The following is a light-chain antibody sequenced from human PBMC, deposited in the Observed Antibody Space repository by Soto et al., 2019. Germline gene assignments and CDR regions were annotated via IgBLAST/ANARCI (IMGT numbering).Light chain of an antibody. CDR2: SDD. Sequence: QSVLTQPPSASRTPGQRVTISCSGRSSNIGGNGVNWYQQLPGTAPKLLIYSDDQRPSGVPHRFSGSKSGSSASLAISGLQSEDEADYYCAAWDDGLTGSVFGGGTKLTVL. V-gene: IGLV1-44*01. CDR3: AAWDDGLTGSV. CDR1: SSNIGGNG. J-gene: IGLJ2*01.